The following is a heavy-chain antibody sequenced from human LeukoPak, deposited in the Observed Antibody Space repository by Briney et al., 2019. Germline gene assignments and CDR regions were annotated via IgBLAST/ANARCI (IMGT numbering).Heavy chain of an antibody. CDR1: GGSISSYY. J-gene: IGHJ6*03. V-gene: IGHV4-59*01. CDR2: IYYSGST. CDR3: ARDRGRAARPPGSLRYYYYMDV. D-gene: IGHD6-6*01. Sequence: SETLSLTCTVSGGSISSYYWSWIRQPPGKGLEWIGYIYYSGSTNYNPSLKSRVTISVDTSKNQFSLKLSSVTAADTAVYYCARDRGRAARPPGSLRYYYYMDVWGKGTTVTVSS.